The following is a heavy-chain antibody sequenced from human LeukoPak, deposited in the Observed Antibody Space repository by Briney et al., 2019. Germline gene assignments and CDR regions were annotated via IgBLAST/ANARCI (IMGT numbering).Heavy chain of an antibody. CDR1: GGSFSGYY. CDR2: INHSGST. CDR3: ARAARSGSPANFQH. J-gene: IGHJ1*01. D-gene: IGHD1-26*01. V-gene: IGHV4-34*01. Sequence: SETLSLTCAVYGGSFSGYYWSWIRQPPGKGLEWIGEINHSGSTNYNPSLKSRVTISVDTSKNRFSLKLSSVTAADTAVYYCARAARSGSPANFQHWGQGTLVTVSS.